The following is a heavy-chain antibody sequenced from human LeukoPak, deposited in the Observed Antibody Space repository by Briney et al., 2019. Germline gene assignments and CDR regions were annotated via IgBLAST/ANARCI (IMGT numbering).Heavy chain of an antibody. J-gene: IGHJ4*02. CDR2: IYSGGNT. Sequence: PGRSLRLSCAASGFTVSSNYMSWVRQAPGKGLEWVSIIYSGGNTYYADSVMGRFTSSRDNSKNTLSLQMHRLRAEDTAVYYCVSHSDPLTSYSFDYWGRGTLVTVSS. CDR3: VSHSDPLTSYSFDY. CDR1: GFTVSSNY. V-gene: IGHV3-53*01. D-gene: IGHD3-9*01.